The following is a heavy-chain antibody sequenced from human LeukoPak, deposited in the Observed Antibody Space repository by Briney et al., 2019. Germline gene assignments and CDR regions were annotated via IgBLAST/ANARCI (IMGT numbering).Heavy chain of an antibody. CDR3: ARDRKWELLNDAFDI. D-gene: IGHD1-26*01. V-gene: IGHV1-18*01. Sequence: ASVKVSCKASGYTFTSYGISWVRQAPGQGLEWMGWISAYNGNTNYAQKLQGRVTMTTDTSTSTAYMELRSLRSDDTAVYYCARDRKWELLNDAFDIWGQGTMVTVSS. CDR2: ISAYNGNT. CDR1: GYTFTSYG. J-gene: IGHJ3*02.